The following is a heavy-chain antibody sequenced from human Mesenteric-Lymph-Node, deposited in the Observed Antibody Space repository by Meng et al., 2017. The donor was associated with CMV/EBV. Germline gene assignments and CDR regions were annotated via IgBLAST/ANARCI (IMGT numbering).Heavy chain of an antibody. J-gene: IGHJ3*02. Sequence: GESLKISCEASGFTFSEYQMSWVCQAPGKGLEWVANIHQDGSENYYVDSVKGRFTISRDNAKNSLFLQMNTLRAEDTAVYYCARNYPRNCKIISCPGPFDIWGQGKKVTVSS. D-gene: IGHD2-2*01. CDR1: GFTFSEYQ. CDR3: ARNYPRNCKIISCPGPFDI. CDR2: IHQDGSEN. V-gene: IGHV3-7*01.